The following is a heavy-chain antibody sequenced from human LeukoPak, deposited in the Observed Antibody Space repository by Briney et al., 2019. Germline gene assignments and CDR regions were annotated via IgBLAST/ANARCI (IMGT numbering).Heavy chain of an antibody. CDR1: GGTFSSYA. D-gene: IGHD4-17*01. Sequence: SVKVSCKASGGTFSSYAISWVRQAPGQGLEWMGGIIPIFGTANYAQKFQGRVTITADESTSTAYMELSSLRSEDTAVYYCARVTLDDYDDYDGYFDYWGQGTLVTVSS. V-gene: IGHV1-69*13. CDR3: ARVTLDDYDDYDGYFDY. J-gene: IGHJ4*02. CDR2: IIPIFGTA.